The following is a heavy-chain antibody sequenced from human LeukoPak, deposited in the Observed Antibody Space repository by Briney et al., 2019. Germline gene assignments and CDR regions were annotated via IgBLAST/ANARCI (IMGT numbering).Heavy chain of an antibody. CDR1: RFTFSSYA. CDR2: ISGSGGST. V-gene: IGHV3-23*01. D-gene: IGHD5-12*01. CDR3: AKDRRIVATIPDAFDM. Sequence: PGGSLRLSCTACRFTFSSYARSWVRQAPGKGLEWLSAISGSGGSTYYADSVKGRFTISRDNSKNTLYLQMNSLRAEYTAVYYCAKDRRIVATIPDAFDMWGQGKMVTVSS. J-gene: IGHJ3*02.